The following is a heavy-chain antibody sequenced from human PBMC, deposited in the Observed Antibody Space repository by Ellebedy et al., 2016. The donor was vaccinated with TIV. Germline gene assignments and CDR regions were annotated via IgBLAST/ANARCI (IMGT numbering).Heavy chain of an antibody. J-gene: IGHJ4*02. CDR3: ARDGVFGSGTHPYFFDY. V-gene: IGHV1-18*04. D-gene: IGHD3-10*01. CDR2: ISANNGKT. Sequence: ASVKVSCRASGYTFTNYGLTWVRQAPGQGLEWMGWISANNGKTNYAQRLQGRVTMTTDPSTSTAYMELRSLRSDDTAVYFCARDGVFGSGTHPYFFDYWGQGTLVTVSS. CDR1: GYTFTNYG.